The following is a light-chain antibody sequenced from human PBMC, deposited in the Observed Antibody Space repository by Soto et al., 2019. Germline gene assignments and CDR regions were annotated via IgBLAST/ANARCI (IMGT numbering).Light chain of an antibody. CDR1: QGVSTN. Sequence: EIVLTQSPATLSVSPGERATLSCRASQGVSTNLAWYQQKPGQGPRLLMYAASTRATGIPARFSGSGSGTEFTLNISSLQPEDFALYYCQQYSNWPPRGTFGQGTKVEFK. CDR2: AAS. V-gene: IGKV3-15*01. J-gene: IGKJ1*01. CDR3: QQYSNWPPRGT.